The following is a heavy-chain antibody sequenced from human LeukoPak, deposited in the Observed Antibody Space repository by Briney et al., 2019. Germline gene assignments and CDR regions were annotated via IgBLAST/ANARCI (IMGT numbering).Heavy chain of an antibody. V-gene: IGHV3-74*01. CDR2: ISNDGSST. J-gene: IGHJ4*02. CDR3: ARHLTYGGWNS. Sequence: QPGGSLRLSCAASGFTFSSYWMRWVRQAPGKGLVWVSRISNDGSSTGYADSVKGRFTISRDNAKNTLYLQMNSLRAEDTAVYFCARHLTYGGWNSWGQGTLVTVSA. CDR1: GFTFSSYW. D-gene: IGHD4-23*01.